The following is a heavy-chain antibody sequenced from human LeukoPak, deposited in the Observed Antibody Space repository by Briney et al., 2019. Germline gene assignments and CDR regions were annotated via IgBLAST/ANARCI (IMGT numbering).Heavy chain of an antibody. V-gene: IGHV3-48*01. CDR3: AKDGYSSSWYGEFDY. D-gene: IGHD6-13*01. CDR1: GFTFSSYS. CDR2: ISSSGSTK. J-gene: IGHJ4*02. Sequence: GGTQRLSCTASGFTFSSYSMNWVRQAPGKGLEWISYISSSGSTKYHADSVKGRFTISRDNSKNTLYLQMNSLRAEDTAVYYCAKDGYSSSWYGEFDYWGQGTLVTVSS.